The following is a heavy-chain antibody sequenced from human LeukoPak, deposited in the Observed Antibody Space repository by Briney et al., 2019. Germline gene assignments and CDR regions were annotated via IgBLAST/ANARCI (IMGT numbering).Heavy chain of an antibody. CDR1: GGSFSGYY. CDR3: ARGPALFHSSGSQYNWFDP. D-gene: IGHD6-19*01. Sequence: PSETLSLTCAVYGGSFSGYYWSWIRQPPGKGLEWIGEINHSGSTNYNPSLKSRVTISVDTSKNQFSLKLSSVTAADTAVYYCARGPALFHSSGSQYNWFDPWGQGTLVTVSS. CDR2: INHSGST. J-gene: IGHJ5*02. V-gene: IGHV4-34*01.